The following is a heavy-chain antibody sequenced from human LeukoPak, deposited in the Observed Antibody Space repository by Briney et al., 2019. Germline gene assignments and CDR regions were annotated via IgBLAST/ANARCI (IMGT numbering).Heavy chain of an antibody. D-gene: IGHD3-10*01. V-gene: IGHV3-23*01. J-gene: IGHJ4*02. Sequence: GASLRLSCAASGFTFSSYAMSWVRQAPAKELEWVSAISGSGGSTYYADSVKGRFTISRDNSKNKLYLQMNSLRAEDTAVYYCAKLASITMVRGVTVPHFDYWGQGTLVTVSS. CDR3: AKLASITMVRGVTVPHFDY. CDR1: GFTFSSYA. CDR2: ISGSGGST.